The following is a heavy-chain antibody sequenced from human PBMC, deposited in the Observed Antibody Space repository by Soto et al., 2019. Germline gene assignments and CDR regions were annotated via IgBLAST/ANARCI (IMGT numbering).Heavy chain of an antibody. Sequence: QLQLQESGPGLVKPSETLSLTCTVSGASVSSSSNYWGLIRQPPGKGLEWIGSVHNGGSTSYSLTLKSRVTIAADTSTNQFSLNLSSVTAADTAVYYCARGLSSPSATGVWGQGTLVTVSS. J-gene: IGHJ4*02. CDR2: VHNGGST. V-gene: IGHV4-39*01. D-gene: IGHD6-6*01. CDR1: GASVSSSSNY. CDR3: ARGLSSPSATGV.